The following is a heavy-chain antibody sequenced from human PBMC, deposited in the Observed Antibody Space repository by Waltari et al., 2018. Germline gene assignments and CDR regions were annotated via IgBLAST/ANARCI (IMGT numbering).Heavy chain of an antibody. CDR3: TTNGLGYCTSATCRRFDY. D-gene: IGHD2-2*01. J-gene: IGHJ4*02. Sequence: QVQLQESGPGLVKPSETLSCTCAVSGYPISGGYYCAWVRKPPGKGLECIATIYHGGDTFYNPSLKSRLTISLDTSKNQFSLSLTSVTAADTAVYFCTTNGLGYCTSATCRRFDYWGQGTVVTVSS. V-gene: IGHV4-38-2*01. CDR1: GYPISGGYY. CDR2: IYHGGDT.